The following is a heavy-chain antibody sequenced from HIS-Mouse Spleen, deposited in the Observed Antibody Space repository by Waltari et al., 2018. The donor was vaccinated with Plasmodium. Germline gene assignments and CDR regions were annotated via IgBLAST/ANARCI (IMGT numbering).Heavy chain of an antibody. J-gene: IGHJ3*02. V-gene: IGHV3-21*01. CDR3: ARDPPLSITGDLDAFDI. CDR2: ISSSSSYI. CDR1: GFTLSSYT. D-gene: IGHD7-27*01. Sequence: EVQLVESGGGLVKPGGYLRRSCAAAGFTLSSYTMHWVRQAPGKGLEWVSSISSSSSYIYYADSVKGRFTISRDNAKNSLYLQMNSLRAEDTAVYYCARDPPLSITGDLDAFDIWGQGTMVTVSS.